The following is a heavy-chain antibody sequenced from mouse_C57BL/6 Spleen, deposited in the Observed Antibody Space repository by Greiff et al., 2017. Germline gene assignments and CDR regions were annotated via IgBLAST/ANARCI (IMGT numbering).Heavy chain of an antibody. Sequence: EVKLVESGPELVKPGASVKMSCKASGYTFTDYNMHWVKQSHGKSLEWIGYINPNNGGTSYNQKFKGKATLTVNKSSSTAYMELRSLTSEDSAVYYCARISLSWFAYWGQGTLVTVSA. V-gene: IGHV1-22*01. CDR3: ARISLSWFAY. CDR2: INPNNGGT. CDR1: GYTFTDYN. J-gene: IGHJ3*01.